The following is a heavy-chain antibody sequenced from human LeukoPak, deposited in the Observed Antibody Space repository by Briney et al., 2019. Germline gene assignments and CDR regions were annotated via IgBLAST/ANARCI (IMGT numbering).Heavy chain of an antibody. D-gene: IGHD2-2*02. CDR3: VRVDWSVVPAAITPLYFDY. Sequence: GGSLRLSCAASGFTFSSYSMNWVRQAPGKGLEWVSSISSSSSYIYYADSVKGRFTISRDNAKNSLYLQMNSLRAEDTAVYYCVRVDWSVVPAAITPLYFDYWGQGTLVTVSS. CDR1: GFTFSSYS. J-gene: IGHJ4*02. V-gene: IGHV3-21*01. CDR2: ISSSSSYI.